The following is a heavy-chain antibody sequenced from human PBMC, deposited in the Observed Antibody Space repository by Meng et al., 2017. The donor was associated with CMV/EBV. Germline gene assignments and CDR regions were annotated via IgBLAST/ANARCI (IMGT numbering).Heavy chain of an antibody. J-gene: IGHJ5*02. CDR3: ARDLLYGKGWFDP. Sequence: CAGSGFTFSDYYMTWIRQAPGKGLEWVSYISSSGGTIYYADSVKGRFTISRDNAKNSLYLQMSSLRAEDTAMYYCARDLLYGKGWFDPWGQGTLVTVSS. CDR2: ISSSGGTI. D-gene: IGHD4-17*01. CDR1: GFTFSDYY. V-gene: IGHV3-11*01.